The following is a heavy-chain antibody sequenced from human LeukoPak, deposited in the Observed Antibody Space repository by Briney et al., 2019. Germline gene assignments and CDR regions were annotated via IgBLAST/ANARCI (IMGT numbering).Heavy chain of an antibody. CDR2: IYFSGDT. J-gene: IGHJ4*02. CDR1: GGSIHTYH. V-gene: IGHV4-59*01. Sequence: SETLSLTCTVSGGSIHTYHWSWIRQPPGKGLEYIGYIYFSGDTNYNPSLESRVTMSIDTSRNQFSLRLRSVTAADTAVYYCARDRATDRGLDYWGPGTLVTVSS. CDR3: ARDRATDRGLDY. D-gene: IGHD5-24*01.